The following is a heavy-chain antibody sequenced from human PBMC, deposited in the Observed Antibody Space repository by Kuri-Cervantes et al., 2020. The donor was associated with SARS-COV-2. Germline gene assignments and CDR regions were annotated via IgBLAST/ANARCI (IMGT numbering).Heavy chain of an antibody. D-gene: IGHD1-26*01. CDR3: ARDPVGGSYGVFDY. J-gene: IGHJ4*02. Sequence: GESLKISCAASGFTFNNYAMHWVRQTPGEGLEWVAITSYDGSTKYYADSVKGRFTISRDNAKNSLYLQMNSLRDEDTAVYYCARDPVGGSYGVFDYWGQGTLVTVSS. CDR2: TSYDGSTK. V-gene: IGHV3-30-3*01. CDR1: GFTFNNYA.